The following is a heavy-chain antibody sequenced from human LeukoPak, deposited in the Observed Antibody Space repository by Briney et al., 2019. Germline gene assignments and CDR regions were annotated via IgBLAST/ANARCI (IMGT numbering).Heavy chain of an antibody. CDR2: MNPNSGNT. J-gene: IGHJ6*02. D-gene: IGHD3-22*01. CDR1: GYTFTSYD. V-gene: IGHV1-8*01. CDR3: ARGGSSGYYLIYYYYGMDV. Sequence: GSVKVSYKASGYTFTSYDINWVRQATGQGLEWMGWMNPNSGNTGYAQKFQGRVTMTRNTSISTAYMELSSLRSEDTAVYYCARGGSSGYYLIYYYYGMDVWGQGTTVTVSS.